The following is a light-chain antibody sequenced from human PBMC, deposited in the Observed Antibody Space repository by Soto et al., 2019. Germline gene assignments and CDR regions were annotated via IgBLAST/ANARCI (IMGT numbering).Light chain of an antibody. CDR3: QQYGSSLALT. V-gene: IGKV3-20*01. CDR2: GAS. Sequence: ETVLTQSPGTLSLSPGERATLSCRASQSVSDTSLAWYQQKRGQALRLLIFGASSRATGIPDRFSGSGSGTDFTLTISRLEPEDFAVYYCQQYGSSLALTFGGGTKVEI. CDR1: QSVSDTS. J-gene: IGKJ4*01.